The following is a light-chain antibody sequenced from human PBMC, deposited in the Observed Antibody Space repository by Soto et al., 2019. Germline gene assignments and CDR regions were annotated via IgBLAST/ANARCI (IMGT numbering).Light chain of an antibody. Sequence: QSVLTHPASGSGAPGQSITISCTGTSSDVGGYNYVSWYQQHPGKAPKLMIYDVSNRPSGVSNRFSGSKSDNTASLTISGLQAEDEADYYCSSYTSSNTYVFGTGTKVTVL. CDR2: DVS. V-gene: IGLV2-14*01. J-gene: IGLJ1*01. CDR1: SSDVGGYNY. CDR3: SSYTSSNTYV.